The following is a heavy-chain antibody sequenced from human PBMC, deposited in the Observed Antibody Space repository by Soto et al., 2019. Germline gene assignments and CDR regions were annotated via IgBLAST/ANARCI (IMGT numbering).Heavy chain of an antibody. J-gene: IGHJ6*02. CDR2: INAGNGNT. CDR1: GHSFTGHY. D-gene: IGHD2-2*01. CDR3: AIYCSSTSCLTYYYYYYGMDV. Sequence: ASVKVSCKVSGHSFTGHYMHWVRQAPGQGLEWMGWINAGNGNTKYSQKFQGRVTITRDTSASTAYMELSSLRSEDTAVYYCAIYCSSTSCLTYYYYYYGMDVWGQGTTVTVSS. V-gene: IGHV1-3*01.